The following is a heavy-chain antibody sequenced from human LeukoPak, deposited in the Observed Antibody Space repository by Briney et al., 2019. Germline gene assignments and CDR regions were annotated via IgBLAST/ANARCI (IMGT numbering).Heavy chain of an antibody. CDR1: GFTFSSYW. CDR2: INNDGSIT. D-gene: IGHD3-9*01. V-gene: IGHV3-74*01. Sequence: PGGSLRLSCAASGFTFSSYWMHWVRQDPGKGLVWVSHINNDGSITNYADSVKGRFTISRDNAKNTLYLQMNSLRAEDTAVYYCAKKGLVDHNWFDPWGQGTLVTVSS. CDR3: AKKGLVDHNWFDP. J-gene: IGHJ5*02.